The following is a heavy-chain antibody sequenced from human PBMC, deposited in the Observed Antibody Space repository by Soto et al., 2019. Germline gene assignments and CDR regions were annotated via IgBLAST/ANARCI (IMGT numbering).Heavy chain of an antibody. V-gene: IGHV1-8*02. Sequence: ASVKVSCKASGGTFSSYAISWVRQAPGQGLEWMGWMNPNSGNTGYAQKFQGRVTMTRNTSISTAYMELSSLRAEDTAVYYCAKGGGPRGYYGMDVWGQATSVTVCS. J-gene: IGHJ6*02. CDR3: AKGGGPRGYYGMDV. CDR2: MNPNSGNT. D-gene: IGHD2-15*01. CDR1: GGTFSSYA.